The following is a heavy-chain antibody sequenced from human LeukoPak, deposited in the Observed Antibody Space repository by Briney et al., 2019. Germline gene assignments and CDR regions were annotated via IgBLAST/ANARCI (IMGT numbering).Heavy chain of an antibody. V-gene: IGHV1-46*01. J-gene: IGHJ4*02. CDR1: GYTXISYF. CDR2: SNPSGGST. Sequence: ASVKVSCKASGYTXISYFIHGVRQAPGQGLEWMGISNPSGGSTRYAQKFQGRVTMTRDTSTSTVYMEMSSLRSEDTAVYYCARSGGDAIRPFDYWGQGTLVTVSS. D-gene: IGHD2-21*02. CDR3: ARSGGDAIRPFDY.